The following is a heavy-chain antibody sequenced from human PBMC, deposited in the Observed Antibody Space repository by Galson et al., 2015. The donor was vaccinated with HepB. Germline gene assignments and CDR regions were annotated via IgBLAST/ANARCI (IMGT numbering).Heavy chain of an antibody. J-gene: IGHJ4*02. CDR1: GDSVSSTSVT. CDR3: GRAKDGTFDS. CDR2: TSYRSKWNN. V-gene: IGHV6-1*01. Sequence: CAISGDSVSSTSVTWNWLRQSPSRGLEWLGRTSYRSKWNNDYAVSVKGRITINPDTSKNQFSLQLNSVTSGDTAVYYCGRAKDGTFDSWGQGTLVPVSS.